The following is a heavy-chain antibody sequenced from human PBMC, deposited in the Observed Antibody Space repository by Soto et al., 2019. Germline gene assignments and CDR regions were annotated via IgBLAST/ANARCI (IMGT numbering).Heavy chain of an antibody. D-gene: IGHD1-26*01. Sequence: QVQLVESGGGLVKPGGSLRLSCAASGFTFSDYYMSWMRQAPGKGLEWLSYISSSGNTIYYTTSVKGRFTISRDNAKNSLSLQMNSLTAEDTAVYYCARRLVFSVVGPSTSNWFDPWGQGTLVTVSS. CDR1: GFTFSDYY. J-gene: IGHJ5*02. CDR3: ARRLVFSVVGPSTSNWFDP. V-gene: IGHV3-11*01. CDR2: ISSSGNTI.